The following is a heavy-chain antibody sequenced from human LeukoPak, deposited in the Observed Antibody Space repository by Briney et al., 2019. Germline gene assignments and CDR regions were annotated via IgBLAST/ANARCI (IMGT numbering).Heavy chain of an antibody. CDR1: GGSISSYY. J-gene: IGHJ6*03. V-gene: IGHV4-59*01. Sequence: SETLSLTCAVSGGSISSYYWSWIRQPPGKGLEWIGYIYYSGSTNYNPSLKSRVTISVDTSKNQFSLKLSSVTAADTAVYYCARVITNYYYYMDVWGKGTTVTVSS. CDR3: ARVITNYYYYMDV. CDR2: IYYSGST. D-gene: IGHD3-3*01.